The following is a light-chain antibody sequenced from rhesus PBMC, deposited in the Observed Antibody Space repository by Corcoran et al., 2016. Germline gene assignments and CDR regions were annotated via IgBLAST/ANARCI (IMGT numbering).Light chain of an antibody. J-gene: IGKJ1*01. V-gene: IGKV1-22*01. CDR3: QQFSSSPRT. Sequence: DIQMTQSPSSLSASVGDTVTITCRASQSISSWLAWYQQKPGKAPKLPIYKASPLQSGVPSRFSGSGSWTVFTLTISSLQSEDLATYYCQQFSSSPRTFGQGTKVEIK. CDR2: KAS. CDR1: QSISSW.